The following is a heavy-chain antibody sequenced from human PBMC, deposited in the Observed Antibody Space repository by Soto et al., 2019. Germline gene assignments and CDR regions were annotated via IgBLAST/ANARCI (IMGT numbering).Heavy chain of an antibody. J-gene: IGHJ4*02. CDR1: GFTFSSYA. V-gene: IGHV3-30-3*01. CDR3: ARDPYSWPFERFDY. Sequence: GGSLRLSCAASGFTFSSYAMHWVRQAPGKGLEWVAVISYDGSNKYYADSVKGRFTISRDNSKNTLYLQMNSLRAEDTAVYYCARDPYSWPFERFDYWGQGTLVTVSS. CDR2: ISYDGSNK. D-gene: IGHD2-15*01.